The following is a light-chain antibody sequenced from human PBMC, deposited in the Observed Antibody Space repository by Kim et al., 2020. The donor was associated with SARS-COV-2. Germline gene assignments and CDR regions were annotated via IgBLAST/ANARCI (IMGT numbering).Light chain of an antibody. CDR1: KLGDKY. V-gene: IGLV3-1*01. J-gene: IGLJ2*01. CDR3: QAWDSSTAVV. CDR2: QDS. Sequence: VSPGQTASITCSGDKLGDKYACWYQQRPGQSPVLVIYQDSKRPSGIPERFSGSNSGNTATLTISGTQAMDEADYYCQAWDSSTAVVFGGGTQLTVL.